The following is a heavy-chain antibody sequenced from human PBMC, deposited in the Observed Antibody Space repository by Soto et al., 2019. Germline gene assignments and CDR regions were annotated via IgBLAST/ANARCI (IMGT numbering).Heavy chain of an antibody. D-gene: IGHD3-3*01. V-gene: IGHV4-61*08. J-gene: IGHJ6*02. CDR2: IYYSGST. CDR1: GGSISSGGYY. CDR3: ARLLGGYYYYGMDV. Sequence: SETLSLTCAVSGGSISSGGYYWSWIRQPPGKGLEWIGYIYYSGSTNYNPSLKSRVTISVDTSKNQFSLKLSSVTAADAAVYYCARLLGGYYYYGMDVWGQGTTVTVSS.